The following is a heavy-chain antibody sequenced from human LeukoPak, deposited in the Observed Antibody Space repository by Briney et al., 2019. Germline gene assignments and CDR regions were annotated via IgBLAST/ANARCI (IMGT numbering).Heavy chain of an antibody. CDR1: GGLFTSSSHY. Sequence: SETLSLTCTVSGGLFTSSSHYWGWLRQPPGKGLEWIGSIYFTGSSYYNPSLKSRITVSVDTSKQHFSLKLSSMTAGDTAVYYCARHGRTYSLGAFDIWGQGTMVTVSS. CDR3: ARHGRTYSLGAFDI. J-gene: IGHJ3*02. D-gene: IGHD2/OR15-2a*01. V-gene: IGHV4-39*01. CDR2: IYFTGSS.